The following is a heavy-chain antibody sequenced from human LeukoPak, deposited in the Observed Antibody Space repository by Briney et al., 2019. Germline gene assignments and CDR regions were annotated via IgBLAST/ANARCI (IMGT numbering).Heavy chain of an antibody. V-gene: IGHV1-2*02. Sequence: GASVTVSCTASGYTFTGYYMHWVRQAPGQGLEWMGWINPNSGGTNYAQKFQGRVTMTRDTSISTAYMELSRLRSDDTAVYYCAKSSSRQYYDSSGYSDYWGQGTLVTVSS. CDR2: INPNSGGT. D-gene: IGHD3-22*01. CDR1: GYTFTGYY. J-gene: IGHJ4*02. CDR3: AKSSSRQYYDSSGYSDY.